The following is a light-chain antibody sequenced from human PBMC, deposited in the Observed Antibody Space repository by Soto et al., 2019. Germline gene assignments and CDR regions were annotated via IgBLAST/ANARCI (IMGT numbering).Light chain of an antibody. V-gene: IGKV3-20*01. Sequence: TVLTQSPGTLSLSPGERATLSCRASQSVSNNYLAWYQQKPGQAPRLLIYGASNWATGIPDRFSGSGSGTDFTLTISRLEPEDFAVYYCQQYGSSGTFGQGTKVDIK. CDR3: QQYGSSGT. CDR1: QSVSNNY. CDR2: GAS. J-gene: IGKJ1*01.